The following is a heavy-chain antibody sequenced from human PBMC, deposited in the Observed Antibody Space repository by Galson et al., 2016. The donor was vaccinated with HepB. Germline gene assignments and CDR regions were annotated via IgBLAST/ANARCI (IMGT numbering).Heavy chain of an antibody. CDR1: GGTFSRYA. CDR2: IIPIFGTT. V-gene: IGHV1-69*13. Sequence: SVKVSCKASGGTFSRYAISWVRQAPGQGLEWMGGIIPIFGTTNYAQKFQGRVTITADESTSTAYMELSSLRSGDTAVYYCAREWTGDSGGYFDYWGQGTLVTVSS. J-gene: IGHJ4*02. D-gene: IGHD2-15*01. CDR3: AREWTGDSGGYFDY.